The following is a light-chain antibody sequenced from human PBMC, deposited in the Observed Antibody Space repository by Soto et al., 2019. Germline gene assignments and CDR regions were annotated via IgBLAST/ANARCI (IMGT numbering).Light chain of an antibody. Sequence: DIQMTQSPSTLSASVGDRVTITCRASQSITGWLAWYQQTPGKAPKLLIYKASTLKSGVPSRFSGSGSGTEFTLTISSLQPDDFATYYCQHYNSYSPWTFGQGTKVDIK. CDR3: QHYNSYSPWT. J-gene: IGKJ1*01. CDR1: QSITGW. CDR2: KAS. V-gene: IGKV1-5*03.